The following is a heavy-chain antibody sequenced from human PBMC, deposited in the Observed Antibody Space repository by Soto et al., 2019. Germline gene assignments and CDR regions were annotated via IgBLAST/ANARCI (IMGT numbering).Heavy chain of an antibody. CDR2: IYFSGVT. J-gene: IGHJ4*02. Sequence: QVQLQESGPGLVKPSQTLSLTCNISGDSINNGDYYWTWIRQAPGKGLEWIGYIYFSGVTFYSPSLKSRLAITLDTSKTQFSLKLASVTAADTALYYCSSQEADYASGRYDLDSWSPGTLVSVSS. CDR1: GDSINNGDYY. D-gene: IGHD3-9*01. CDR3: SSQEADYASGRYDLDS. V-gene: IGHV4-30-4*01.